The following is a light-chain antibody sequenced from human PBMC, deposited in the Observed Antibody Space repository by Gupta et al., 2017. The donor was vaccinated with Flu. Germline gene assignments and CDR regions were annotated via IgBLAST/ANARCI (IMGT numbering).Light chain of an antibody. CDR2: WTT. V-gene: IGKV4-1*01. CDR3: QQYKDSPFT. J-gene: IGKJ2*01. Sequence: QGERATMRSKSRHRVVYESTGKNFLAWYQQKPGQAPRVLIYWTTNRESGVPDRFSAGGSGTDFTLTIDRLEAEDCGVYYCQQYKDSPFTFGEGTKVEIK. CDR1: HRVVYESTGKNF.